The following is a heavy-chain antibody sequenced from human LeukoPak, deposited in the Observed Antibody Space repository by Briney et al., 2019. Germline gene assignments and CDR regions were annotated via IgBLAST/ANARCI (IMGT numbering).Heavy chain of an antibody. CDR2: IAVGSGNT. V-gene: IGHV1-58*01. CDR1: GFTFTSSA. Sequence: SVKVSCKASGFTFTSSAVQWVRQARGQRLEWIGWIAVGSGNTNYAQKFQERVTITRDMSTSTAYMELSSLRSEDTAVYYCAKDMTTVTTSGSDYWGQGTLVTVSS. CDR3: AKDMTTVTTSGSDY. J-gene: IGHJ4*02. D-gene: IGHD4-17*01.